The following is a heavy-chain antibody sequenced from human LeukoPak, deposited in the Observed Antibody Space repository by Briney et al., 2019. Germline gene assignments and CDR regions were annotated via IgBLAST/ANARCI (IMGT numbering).Heavy chain of an antibody. D-gene: IGHD5-24*01. CDR2: IKEDGTET. V-gene: IGHV3-7*03. J-gene: IGHJ4*02. CDR3: AKEGRSLQTY. CDR1: GFMFSSNW. Sequence: GGSLRLSCAASGFMFSSNWMSWVRLVPGKGLEWVANIKEDGTETYYVDSVKGRFTISRDNAKNSLYLQMNSLRVEDTAVYYCAKEGRSLQTYWGQGTLVTVSS.